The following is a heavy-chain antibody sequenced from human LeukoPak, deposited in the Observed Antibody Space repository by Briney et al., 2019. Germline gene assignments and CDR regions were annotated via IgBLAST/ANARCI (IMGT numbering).Heavy chain of an antibody. D-gene: IGHD3-10*01. J-gene: IGHJ4*02. CDR3: ARSPRSVRGVTSKVFDY. CDR1: GDSVSSKSAA. Sequence: SQTLSLTCDISGDSVSSKSAAWSWIRQSPSRGLEWLGGTYYRSKWYNDYAVSVKSRITINPDTSKNQFSLQLNSVTPEDTAVYYCARSPRSVRGVTSKVFDYWGQGTLVTVSS. CDR2: TYYRSKWYN. V-gene: IGHV6-1*01.